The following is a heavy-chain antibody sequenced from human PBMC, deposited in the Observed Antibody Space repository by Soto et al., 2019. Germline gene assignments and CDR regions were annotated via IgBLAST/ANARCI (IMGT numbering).Heavy chain of an antibody. CDR2: VSWDGVST. V-gene: IGHV3-43*01. CDR3: TKASDVNPTYGMDV. J-gene: IGHJ6*02. CDR1: GFTFDDYT. Sequence: EVQLVESGGVVVQPGESLRLSCEASGFTFDDYTMHWVRQAPGKGLEWVSLVSWDGVSTYYADSVKGRFTISRDNSKNSLDLLMNSVKTEDTDLYYCTKASDVNPTYGMDVWGLGTTVTVSS. D-gene: IGHD3-10*02.